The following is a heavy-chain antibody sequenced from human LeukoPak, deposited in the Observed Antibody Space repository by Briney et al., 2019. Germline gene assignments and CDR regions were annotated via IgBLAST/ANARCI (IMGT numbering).Heavy chain of an antibody. V-gene: IGHV4-4*07. CDR3: ARGPSAVTTDIYYFDY. D-gene: IGHD4-17*01. CDR2: IYSSGST. J-gene: IGHJ4*02. CDR1: GGSTSSYY. Sequence: SETLSLTCTVSGGSTSSYYWSWIRQPAGKGLEWIGRIYSSGSTNYNPSLKSRVTMSVDTSKNQFSLKLSSVTAADTAVYYCARGPSAVTTDIYYFDYWGQGTLVTVSS.